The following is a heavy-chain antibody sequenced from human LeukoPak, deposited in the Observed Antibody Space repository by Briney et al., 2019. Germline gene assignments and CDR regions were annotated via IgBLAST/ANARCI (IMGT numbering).Heavy chain of an antibody. D-gene: IGHD3-10*01. V-gene: IGHV3-23*01. Sequence: GGSLRLSCAASGFTFSSYAMSWARQAPGKGLEWVSAISGSGGSTYYADSVKGRFTISRDNSKNTLYPQMNSLRAEDTAVYYCAKDPAGSGTHDRYFDYWGQGTLVTVSS. CDR1: GFTFSSYA. J-gene: IGHJ4*02. CDR3: AKDPAGSGTHDRYFDY. CDR2: ISGSGGST.